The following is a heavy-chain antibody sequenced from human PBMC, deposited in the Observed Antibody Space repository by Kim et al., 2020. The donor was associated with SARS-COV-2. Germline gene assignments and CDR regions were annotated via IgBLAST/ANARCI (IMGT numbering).Heavy chain of an antibody. Sequence: AQKFKGRVTITADKSTSTAYMELSSLRSEDTAVYYCARLRDSSGYYGMDVWGQGTTVTVSS. V-gene: IGHV1-69*02. D-gene: IGHD3-22*01. CDR3: ARLRDSSGYYGMDV. J-gene: IGHJ6*02.